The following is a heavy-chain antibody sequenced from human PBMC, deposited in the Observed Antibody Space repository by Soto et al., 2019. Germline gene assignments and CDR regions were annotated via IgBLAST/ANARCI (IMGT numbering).Heavy chain of an antibody. CDR1: GGSISNNNW. CDR3: ALFLPGFVGENEAFDF. Sequence: QVQLQESGPGLVKPSGTLSLTCTVSGGSISNNNWWSWVRQTPEKGLEWIGQIYHSGNTNYNPSLTSRVSMSVDKSKNQFSLKMNSATAADTAVYYCALFLPGFVGENEAFDFWGHGTLVTVSS. D-gene: IGHD3-10*01. J-gene: IGHJ4*01. CDR2: IYHSGNT. V-gene: IGHV4-4*02.